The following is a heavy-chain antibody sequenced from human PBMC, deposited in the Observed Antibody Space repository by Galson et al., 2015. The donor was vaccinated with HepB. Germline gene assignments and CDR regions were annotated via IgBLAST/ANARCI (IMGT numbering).Heavy chain of an antibody. V-gene: IGHV3-64D*09. CDR2: ISGNADTT. CDR1: GFTFSYYA. J-gene: IGHJ1*01. D-gene: IGHD2-2*01. CDR3: VKDPQDIIVVPVADAEYFQH. Sequence: SLRLSCAASGFTFSYYAMHWVRQAPGKGLEFVSTISGNADTTYYGDSVKGRFTISRDNSKNTLYLHMSSLRAEDTALYYCVKDPQDIIVVPVADAEYFQHWGQGTLVTVSS.